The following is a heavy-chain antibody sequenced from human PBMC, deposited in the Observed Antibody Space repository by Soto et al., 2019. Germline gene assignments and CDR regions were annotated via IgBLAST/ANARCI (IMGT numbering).Heavy chain of an antibody. J-gene: IGHJ5*02. Sequence: QVQLVQSGAEVKKPGSSVKVSCKASGGTFSSYAISWVRQAPGQGLEWMGGIIPIFGTANYAQKFQGRVTITADESTSTAYMELSSLRSEDTAVYYCARDLTVGSSWSPPPWFDPWGQGTLVTVSS. V-gene: IGHV1-69*01. CDR1: GGTFSSYA. D-gene: IGHD6-13*01. CDR2: IIPIFGTA. CDR3: ARDLTVGSSWSPPPWFDP.